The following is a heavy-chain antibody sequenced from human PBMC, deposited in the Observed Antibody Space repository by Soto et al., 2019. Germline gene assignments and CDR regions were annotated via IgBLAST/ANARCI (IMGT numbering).Heavy chain of an antibody. CDR3: ARVVRYYDFWSCYQTYYHYYMDV. CDR1: GGSFSGYY. J-gene: IGHJ6*03. D-gene: IGHD3-3*01. Sequence: SETLSLTCAVYGGSFSGYYWSWIRQPPGKGLEWIGEINHSGSTNYNPSLKSRVTISVDTSKNQFSLKLSSVTAADTAVYYCARVVRYYDFWSCYQTYYHYYMDVRGTGTTVTVSS. CDR2: INHSGST. V-gene: IGHV4-34*01.